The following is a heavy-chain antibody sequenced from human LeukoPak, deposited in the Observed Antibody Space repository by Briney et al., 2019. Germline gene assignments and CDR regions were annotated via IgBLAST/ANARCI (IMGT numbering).Heavy chain of an antibody. CDR3: AKTLVAEFDP. CDR2: ISGSGGST. Sequence: GRSLRLSCAASGFTFSHYAMHWVRQAPGKGLEWVSAISGSGGSTYYADSVKGRFTISRDNSKNTLYLQMNSLRAEDTAVYYCAKTLVAEFDPWGQGTLVTVSS. V-gene: IGHV3-23*01. D-gene: IGHD6-25*01. J-gene: IGHJ5*02. CDR1: GFTFSHYA.